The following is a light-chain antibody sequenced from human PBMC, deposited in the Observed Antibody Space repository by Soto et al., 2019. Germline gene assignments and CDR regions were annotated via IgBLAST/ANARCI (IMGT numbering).Light chain of an antibody. Sequence: AIQMTQSPSSLSASVGDRVTITCRASQGIRNGLGWYQQKPGKAPKLLIYAASSLQSGVPSRFGGSGSSADFTLTSSSLQAEDFATYYCLQDYNYPWTFGQGTKVEIK. V-gene: IGKV1-6*01. CDR3: LQDYNYPWT. J-gene: IGKJ1*01. CDR1: QGIRNG. CDR2: AAS.